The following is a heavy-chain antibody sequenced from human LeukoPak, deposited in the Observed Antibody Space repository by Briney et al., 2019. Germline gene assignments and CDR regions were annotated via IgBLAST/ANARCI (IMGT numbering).Heavy chain of an antibody. D-gene: IGHD1-7*01. J-gene: IGHJ4*02. CDR2: INWNGGST. V-gene: IGHV3-20*04. Sequence: GGSLRLSCAASGFTFDDYGMSWVRQAPGKGLEWVSGINWNGGSTGYADSVKGRFTISRDNAKNSLYLQMNSLRAEDTALYYCARVLGITGTLYYFDYWGQGTLVTVSS. CDR3: ARVLGITGTLYYFDY. CDR1: GFTFDDYG.